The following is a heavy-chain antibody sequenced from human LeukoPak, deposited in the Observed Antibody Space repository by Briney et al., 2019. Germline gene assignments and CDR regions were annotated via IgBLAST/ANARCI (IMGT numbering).Heavy chain of an antibody. CDR3: AREAEGFSIFDY. CDR1: GFTFSSYS. V-gene: IGHV3-30*03. Sequence: GGSLRLSCAASGFTFSSYSMNWVRQAPGKGLEWVAVISYDGSNKYYADSVKGRFTISRDNSKNTLYLQMNSLRAEDTAVYYCAREAEGFSIFDYWGQGTLVTVSS. J-gene: IGHJ4*02. D-gene: IGHD3-3*01. CDR2: ISYDGSNK.